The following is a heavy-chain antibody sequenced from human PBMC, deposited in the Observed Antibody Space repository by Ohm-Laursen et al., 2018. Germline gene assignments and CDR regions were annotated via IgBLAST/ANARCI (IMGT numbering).Heavy chain of an antibody. D-gene: IGHD6-19*01. V-gene: IGHV1-2*02. J-gene: IGHJ4*02. CDR2: INPNSGGT. Sequence: ASVKVSCNASGYTFTGYYMHWVRQAPGQGLEWMGWINPNSGGTNYAQKFQGRVTMTRDTSISTAYMELSRLRSDDTAVYYCASVGSSGWYWGDYWGQGTLVTVSS. CDR3: ASVGSSGWYWGDY. CDR1: GYTFTGYY.